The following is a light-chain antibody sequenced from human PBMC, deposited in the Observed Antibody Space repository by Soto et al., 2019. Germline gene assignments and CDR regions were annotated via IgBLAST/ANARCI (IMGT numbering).Light chain of an antibody. CDR1: SLDIGTYNY. Sequence: QSALTQPASVSGSPGQSISISCTGTSLDIGTYNYVSWYQRHPGKAPKLIIYDVSNRPSGVSNRFSGSKSGNTASLTISGLQAEEEADYYCSSYISTSTLVAFGGGTKVTVL. CDR3: SSYISTSTLVA. V-gene: IGLV2-14*03. J-gene: IGLJ2*01. CDR2: DVS.